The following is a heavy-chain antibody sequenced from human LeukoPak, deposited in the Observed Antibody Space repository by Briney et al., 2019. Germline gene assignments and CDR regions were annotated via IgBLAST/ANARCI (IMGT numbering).Heavy chain of an antibody. D-gene: IGHD5-18*01. CDR2: INHSGST. J-gene: IGHJ4*02. CDR1: GGSFSGYY. V-gene: IGHV4-34*01. CDR3: ARECTAMVCFDY. Sequence: PSETLSLTCAVYGGSFSGYYWSWIRQPPGKGLEWIGEINHSGSTNYNPSLKSRVTISVDTSKNQFSLKLSSVTAADTAVYYCARECTAMVCFDYWGQGTLVTVSS.